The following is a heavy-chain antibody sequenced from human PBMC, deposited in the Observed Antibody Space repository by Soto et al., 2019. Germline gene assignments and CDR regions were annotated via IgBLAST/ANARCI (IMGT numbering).Heavy chain of an antibody. D-gene: IGHD2-15*01. CDR2: ISYDGSNK. CDR3: ARDPGVVVAATSLFDI. V-gene: IGHV3-30-3*01. Sequence: QVQLVESGGGVVQPGRSLRLSCAASGFTFSSYAMHWVRQAPGKGLEWVAVISYDGSNKYYADSVKGRFTISRDNSKNSLYLQMNSLRAEDTAVYYSARDPGVVVAATSLFDIWGQGTMDVVSS. CDR1: GFTFSSYA. J-gene: IGHJ3*02.